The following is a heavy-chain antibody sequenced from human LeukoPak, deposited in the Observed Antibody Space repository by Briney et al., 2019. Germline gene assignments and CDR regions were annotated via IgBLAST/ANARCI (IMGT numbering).Heavy chain of an antibody. CDR1: GFTFSTYA. D-gene: IGHD3-3*01. V-gene: IGHV3-23*01. CDR3: AKGGQRYDFWRFDY. J-gene: IGHJ4*02. Sequence: GGSLRLSCVASGFTFSTYAMSWVRQAPGKGLEWVSSISGSGRSTYYAEFVKGRPTISRDNSKNTLYLQMNSLRDEDTAVYYWAKGGQRYDFWRFDYWGQGTLVTVSS. CDR2: ISGSGRST.